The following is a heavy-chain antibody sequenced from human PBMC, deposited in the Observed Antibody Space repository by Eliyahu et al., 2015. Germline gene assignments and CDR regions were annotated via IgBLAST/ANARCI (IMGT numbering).Heavy chain of an antibody. J-gene: IGHJ6*02. CDR2: IYYSGST. D-gene: IGHD3-10*01. CDR3: AGGSGSYYLQSMDV. V-gene: IGHV4-31*02. Sequence: GWIRQHPGKGLEWIGYIYYSGSTYYNPSLKSRVTISVDTSKNQFSLKLSSVTAADTAVYYCAGGSGSYYLQSMDVWGQGTTVTVSS.